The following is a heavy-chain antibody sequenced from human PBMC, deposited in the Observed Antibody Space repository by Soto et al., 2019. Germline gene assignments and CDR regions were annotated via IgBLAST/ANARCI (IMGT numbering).Heavy chain of an antibody. V-gene: IGHV3-30-3*01. Sequence: QVQVVESGGGVVQPGRSLRLSCAASGFTFSSYAIHWVRQAPGKGLEWVAVISYDGSNKYYAASVKGRFTISRDNSKNTRYLQMNRLRAEDTAVYYCARAGRWGSGFDYWGQGTLVTVSS. CDR3: ARAGRWGSGFDY. D-gene: IGHD6-25*01. J-gene: IGHJ4*02. CDR2: ISYDGSNK. CDR1: GFTFSSYA.